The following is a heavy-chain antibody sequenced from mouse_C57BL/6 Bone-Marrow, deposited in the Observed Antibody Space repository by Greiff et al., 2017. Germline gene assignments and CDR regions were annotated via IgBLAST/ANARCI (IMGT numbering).Heavy chain of an antibody. V-gene: IGHV1-50*01. CDR2: IDPSDSYT. J-gene: IGHJ2*01. CDR3: ARDSTVVFDY. CDR1: GYTFTSYW. D-gene: IGHD1-1*01. Sequence: QVQLQQPGAELVKPGASVKLSCKASGYTFTSYWMQWVKQRPGQGLEWIGEIDPSDSYTNYNQKFKGKATLTVDTSSSTAYMQLSSLKSEDSAVYYCARDSTVVFDYWGQGTTLTVSS.